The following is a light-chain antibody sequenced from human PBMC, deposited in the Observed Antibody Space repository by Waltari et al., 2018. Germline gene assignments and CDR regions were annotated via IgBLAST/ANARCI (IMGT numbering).Light chain of an antibody. J-gene: IGKJ5*01. CDR3: MQGTHWPIT. CDR1: YSRRHSDGNTY. V-gene: IGKV2-30*02. CDR2: KVS. Sequence: DVVLTQSPLSLPVTLGYPASISFRSEYSRRHSDGNTYLNWFLQRQGKSPRRLIFKVSNRDSGVPGRFSGSGSGTDFTLEISRVEAEDVGVYYCMQGTHWPITFGQGTRLEIK.